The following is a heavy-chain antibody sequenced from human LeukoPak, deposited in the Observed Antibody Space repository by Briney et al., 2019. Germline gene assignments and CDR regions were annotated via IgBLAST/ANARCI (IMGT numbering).Heavy chain of an antibody. D-gene: IGHD2-15*01. J-gene: IGHJ3*02. CDR1: GGSVSSGSYY. V-gene: IGHV4-61*01. CDR2: IYYSGST. Sequence: PSETLSLTCTVSGGSVSSGSYYWSWIRQPPGKGLEWIGYIYYSGSTNYNPSLKSRVTISVGTSKNQFSLKLSSVTAADTAVYYCAANPPLPTRYCSGGSCYSDAFDIWGQGTMVTVSS. CDR3: AANPPLPTRYCSGGSCYSDAFDI.